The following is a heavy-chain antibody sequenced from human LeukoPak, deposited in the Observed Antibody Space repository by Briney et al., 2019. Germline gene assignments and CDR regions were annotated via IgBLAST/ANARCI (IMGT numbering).Heavy chain of an antibody. D-gene: IGHD3-16*02. CDR1: GGSFSGYY. CDR3: ARQRLGELSLYFTGRNWFDP. V-gene: IGHV4-34*01. CDR2: INHSGST. J-gene: IGHJ5*02. Sequence: PSETLSLTCAVYGGSFSGYYWSWIRQPPGKGLEWIGEINHSGSTNYNPSLKSRVTISVDTSKNQFSLKLSSVTAADTAVYYCARQRLGELSLYFTGRNWFDPWGQGTLVTVSS.